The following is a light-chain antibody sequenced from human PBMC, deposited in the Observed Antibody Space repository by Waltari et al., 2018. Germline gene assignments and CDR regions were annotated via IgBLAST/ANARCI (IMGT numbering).Light chain of an antibody. V-gene: IGKV3-15*01. J-gene: IGKJ2*01. CDR2: GAS. CDR3: QQYNNRPPDT. CDR1: QSVSRY. Sequence: EIVMTQSPATLSVSPGDSATLSCRASQSVSRYLAWYQHKPGQPPRLLIYGASIRATDVPGRFSGSGSGTEFTLAISSLQSEDFAIYYCQQYNNRPPDTFGQGTKLEI.